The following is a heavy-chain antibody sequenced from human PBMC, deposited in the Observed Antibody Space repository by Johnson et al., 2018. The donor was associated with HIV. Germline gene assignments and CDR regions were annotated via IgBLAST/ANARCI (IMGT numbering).Heavy chain of an antibody. Sequence: QVQLVESGGGVVQPGRSLRLSCAASGFTFSSYGMHWVRQAPGKGLEWVAVISYYGSNKYYADSAKGRFTISRDNSKNTLYLQMNSLRAEDTAVYYCARATVESAFDIWGQGTMVTVSS. D-gene: IGHD4-23*01. V-gene: IGHV3-30*03. J-gene: IGHJ3*02. CDR2: ISYYGSNK. CDR1: GFTFSSYG. CDR3: ARATVESAFDI.